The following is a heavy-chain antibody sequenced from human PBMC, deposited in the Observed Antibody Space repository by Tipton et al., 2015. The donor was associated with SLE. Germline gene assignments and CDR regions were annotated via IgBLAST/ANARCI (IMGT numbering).Heavy chain of an antibody. V-gene: IGHV3-23*01. D-gene: IGHD3-16*01. Sequence: SLRLSCAASGFTFSSYAMSWVRQAPGKGLAWVSSISGSGGNTYYADSVKGRFTISRDNAKNSLHLQMNSLRVEDTAVYYCARRITGVDYWGQGTLVTVSS. CDR3: ARRITGVDY. CDR2: ISGSGGNT. J-gene: IGHJ4*02. CDR1: GFTFSSYA.